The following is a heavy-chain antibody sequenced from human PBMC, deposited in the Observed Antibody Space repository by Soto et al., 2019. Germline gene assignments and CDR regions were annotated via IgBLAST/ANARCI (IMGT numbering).Heavy chain of an antibody. CDR3: GRASFGENFDY. V-gene: IGHV3-20*04. J-gene: IGHJ4*02. CDR2: INWNGGST. Sequence: GGSLRLSCAASGFTFQNFGMSWVRQAPGKGLEWVSGINWNGGSTGYADSVKGRFTISRDNAKNSLYLQMSSLRAEDTALYYWGRASFGENFDYWGQGTLVTVSS. CDR1: GFTFQNFG. D-gene: IGHD3-3*01.